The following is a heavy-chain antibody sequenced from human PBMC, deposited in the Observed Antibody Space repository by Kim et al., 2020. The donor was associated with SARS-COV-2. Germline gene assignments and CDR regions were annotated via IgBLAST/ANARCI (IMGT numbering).Heavy chain of an antibody. CDR3: VRDLQGALAGDL. CDR2: LGGLGTDT. J-gene: IGHJ5*02. Sequence: GGSLRLSCAASGFTLSNYAMSWVRQAPGKGLEWVSTLGGLGTDTYYTDSVKGRFTISRDNSKNTLYLQMYSLRAEDTAVYSCVRDLQGALAGDLWGQGLMVTVSS. V-gene: IGHV3-23*01. D-gene: IGHD6-19*01. CDR1: GFTLSNYA.